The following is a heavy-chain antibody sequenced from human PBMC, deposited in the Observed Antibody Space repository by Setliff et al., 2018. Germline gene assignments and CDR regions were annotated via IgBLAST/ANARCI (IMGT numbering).Heavy chain of an antibody. CDR2: ISSNSNYI. J-gene: IGHJ4*02. Sequence: GGSLRLSCVASGFNLHVYTMEWVRQAPGKGLEWVSSISSNSNYIYNADSLKGRLTVSRDNAKNSLYLQMDSLTADDTAVYYCARGSLSGTTYPSDYWGQGTLVTVSS. CDR3: ARGSLSGTTYPSDY. CDR1: GFNLHVYT. D-gene: IGHD1-7*01. V-gene: IGHV3-21*01.